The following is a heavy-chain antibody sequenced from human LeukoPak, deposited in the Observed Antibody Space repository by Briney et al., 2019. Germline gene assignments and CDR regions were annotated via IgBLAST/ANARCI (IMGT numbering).Heavy chain of an antibody. V-gene: IGHV3-74*01. CDR2: INGDGSTT. CDR3: ARGDTLLLFDY. Sequence: PGRSLRLSCAASGFTFSKYWMHWVRQVPGKGLVWVSLINGDGSTTNYADFVKGRFTISRDNSKNTLYLQMNSLRAEDTAMYYCARGDTLLLFDYWGQGTLVTVSS. D-gene: IGHD2-15*01. J-gene: IGHJ4*02. CDR1: GFTFSKYW.